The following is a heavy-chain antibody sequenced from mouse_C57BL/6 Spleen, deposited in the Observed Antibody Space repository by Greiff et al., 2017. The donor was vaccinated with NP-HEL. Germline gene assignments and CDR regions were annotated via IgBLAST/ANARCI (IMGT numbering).Heavy chain of an antibody. J-gene: IGHJ3*01. V-gene: IGHV14-4*01. CDR2: MDPANGDT. CDR3: TTGFAAY. CDR1: GFNIKDDY. Sequence: EVQLQQSGAELVRPGASVKLSCTASGFNIKDDYMHWVKQRPEQGLEWIGWMDPANGDTEYASKFQGKATITADTSSNTAYLQLRSLTSEDTAVYYCTTGFAAYWGQGTLVTVSA.